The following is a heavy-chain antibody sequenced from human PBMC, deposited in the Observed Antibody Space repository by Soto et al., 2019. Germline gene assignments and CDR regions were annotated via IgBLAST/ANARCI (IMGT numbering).Heavy chain of an antibody. J-gene: IGHJ6*02. Sequence: QLVQSGAEVKRPGSSVKVSCKASGGDFLSYTISWVRQVPGQGPEWMGTIIPILDVAKNAQKFQGRVAITADKATSTVYVALRSLRSDDTAVYYCAQMWFGELWHGMDVWGQGTTITVSS. D-gene: IGHD3-10*01. CDR3: AQMWFGELWHGMDV. CDR1: GGDFLSYT. V-gene: IGHV1-69*02. CDR2: IIPILDVA.